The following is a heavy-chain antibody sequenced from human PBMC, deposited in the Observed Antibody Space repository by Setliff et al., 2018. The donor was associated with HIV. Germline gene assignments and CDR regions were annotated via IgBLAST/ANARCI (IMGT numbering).Heavy chain of an antibody. CDR3: SNWNTTIDEDA. V-gene: IGHV4-34*01. J-gene: IGHJ5*02. Sequence: SETLSLTCAVYGGSVSGHYWGWFRQPQGKGLEWIGEITPSGATNYLPSLKSRVTMSLDTSKNQFSLKMTSVTAADTALYYCSNWNTTIDEDAWGQGTLVTVSS. D-gene: IGHD5-18*01. CDR1: GGSVSGHY. CDR2: ITPSGAT.